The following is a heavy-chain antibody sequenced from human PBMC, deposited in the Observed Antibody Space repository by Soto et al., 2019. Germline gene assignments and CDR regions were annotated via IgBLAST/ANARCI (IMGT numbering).Heavy chain of an antibody. D-gene: IGHD6-6*01. CDR3: ARVMSIAARPYYYYGMDV. CDR1: GGTFSSYA. V-gene: IGHV1-69*06. J-gene: IGHJ6*02. Sequence: QVQLVQSGAEVKKPGSSVKVSCKASGGTFSSYAISWVRQAPGQGLEWMGGIIPIFGTANYAQKFQGRVTITADKSTSTAYRELSSLRSEDTAVYYCARVMSIAARPYYYYGMDVWGQGTTVTVSS. CDR2: IIPIFGTA.